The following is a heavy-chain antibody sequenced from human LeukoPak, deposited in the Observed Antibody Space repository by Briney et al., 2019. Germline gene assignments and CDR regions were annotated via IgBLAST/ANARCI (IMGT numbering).Heavy chain of an antibody. CDR1: GFTFSSYT. Sequence: QPGGSLRLSCAASGFTFSSYTMNWVRQAPGKGLEWVSYISSSSSTIYYADSVKGRFTISRDNAKNSLYLQMNSLRAEGTAVYYCASFDSGRRVDYWGQGTLVTVSS. D-gene: IGHD1-26*01. V-gene: IGHV3-48*04. CDR2: ISSSSSTI. J-gene: IGHJ4*02. CDR3: ASFDSGRRVDY.